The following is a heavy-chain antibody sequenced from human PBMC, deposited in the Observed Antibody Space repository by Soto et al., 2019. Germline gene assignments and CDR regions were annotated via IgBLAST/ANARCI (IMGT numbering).Heavy chain of an antibody. J-gene: IGHJ6*02. V-gene: IGHV5-10-1*01. CDR1: GYSFTSYW. CDR3: ARRIAPLTALYYYYGMDV. Sequence: GESLKISCKGSGYSFTSYWISWVRQMPGKGLEWMGRIDPSDSYTNYSPSFQGHVTISADKSISTAYLQWSSLKASDTAMYYCARRIAPLTALYYYYGMDVLGQGTTVTVSS. CDR2: IDPSDSYT. D-gene: IGHD5-18*01.